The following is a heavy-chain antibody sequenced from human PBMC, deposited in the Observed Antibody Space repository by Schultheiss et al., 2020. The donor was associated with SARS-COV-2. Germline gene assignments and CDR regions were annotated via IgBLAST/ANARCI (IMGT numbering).Heavy chain of an antibody. Sequence: LSLTCTVSGGSISSYYWSWIRQPPGKGLEWVANIKQDGSEKYYVDSVKGRFTISRDNSNNTLYLQLNNLRVDDTAVYYCARGYSSDFWGQGTLVTVSS. V-gene: IGHV3-7*03. D-gene: IGHD6-13*01. J-gene: IGHJ4*02. CDR1: GGSISSYY. CDR3: ARGYSSDF. CDR2: IKQDGSEK.